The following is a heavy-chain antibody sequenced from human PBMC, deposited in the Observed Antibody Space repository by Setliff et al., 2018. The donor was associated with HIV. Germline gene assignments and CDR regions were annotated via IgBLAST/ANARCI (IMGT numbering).Heavy chain of an antibody. CDR3: ARVKSGRYPNDAFDI. J-gene: IGHJ3*02. D-gene: IGHD1-26*01. V-gene: IGHV1-69*05. CDR2: IIPAFGTA. Sequence: GASVKVSCKASGDTLSIHPISWVRQAPGRGLDWMGGIIPAFGTANYAQKFQGRVTITTDESTTTVFMELTGLRSEDTAVYYCARVKSGRYPNDAFDIWGQGTMVTVSS. CDR1: GDTLSIHP.